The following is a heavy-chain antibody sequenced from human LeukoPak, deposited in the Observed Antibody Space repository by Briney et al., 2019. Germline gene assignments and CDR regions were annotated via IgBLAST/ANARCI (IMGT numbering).Heavy chain of an antibody. CDR2: ISSSSSSYI. V-gene: IGHV3-21*01. D-gene: IGHD4-17*01. J-gene: IGHJ4*02. CDR3: ARSYQTTVTTHFDY. CDR1: GFTFSSYS. Sequence: MAGGSLRLSCAASGFTFSSYSMNWVRQAPGKGLEWVSSISSSSSSYIYYADSVKGRFTISRDNAKNSLYLQMNSLRAEDTAVYYCARSYQTTVTTHFDYWGQGTLVTVSS.